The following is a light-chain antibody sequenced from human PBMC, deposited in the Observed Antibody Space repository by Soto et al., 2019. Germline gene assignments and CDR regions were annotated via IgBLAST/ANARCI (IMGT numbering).Light chain of an antibody. V-gene: IGKV3-20*01. CDR1: QSVSSAY. J-gene: IGKJ5*01. CDR2: GAS. Sequence: EMVLTQSPGTLSLSPGERATLSCRASQSVSSAYLAWYQQKPGQAPRLLIYGASSRATGIPDRFSGSGSGTDFTLTISILEPEDCAVNFCQQYGGSPPITFGQGKRLYIK. CDR3: QQYGGSPPIT.